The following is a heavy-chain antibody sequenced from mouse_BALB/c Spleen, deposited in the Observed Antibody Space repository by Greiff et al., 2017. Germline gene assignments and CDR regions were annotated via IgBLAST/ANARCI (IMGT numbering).Heavy chain of an antibody. CDR1: GFTFSSYA. CDR2: ISSGGST. V-gene: IGHV5-6-5*01. CDR3: ARGLRGLGFAY. D-gene: IGHD3-1*01. Sequence: EVKLMESGGGLVKPGGSLKLSCAASGFTFSSYAMSWVRQTPEKRLEWVASISSGGSTYYPDSVKGRFTISRDNARNILYLQMSSLRSEDTAMYYCARGLRGLGFAYWGQGTLVTVSA. J-gene: IGHJ3*01.